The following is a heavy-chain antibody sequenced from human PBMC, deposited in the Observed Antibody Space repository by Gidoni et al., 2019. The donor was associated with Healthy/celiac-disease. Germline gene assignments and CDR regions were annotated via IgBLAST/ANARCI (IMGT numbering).Heavy chain of an antibody. CDR1: GFSFSSYW. D-gene: IGHD3-16*02. CDR3: ARDRDSWDYIWGSYRPDWYFDL. CDR2: IKQDGSEK. Sequence: EVQLVVSGGGLVQPGGSLRLSCAASGFSFSSYWMIWVRQAPGKGLEWVDNIKQDGSEKYYVDSVKGRFTISRDNAKNSLYLQMNSLRAEDTAVYYCARDRDSWDYIWGSYRPDWYFDLWGRGTLVTVSS. V-gene: IGHV3-7*01. J-gene: IGHJ2*01.